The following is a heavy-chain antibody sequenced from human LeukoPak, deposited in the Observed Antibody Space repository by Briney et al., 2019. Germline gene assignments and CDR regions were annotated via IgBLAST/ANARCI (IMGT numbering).Heavy chain of an antibody. CDR3: ESCNYGYYFGY. Sequence: PSETLSLTCTVSGRSISSYYWSWIRQPPGKGLEWIGYIYYSVSTNYNPCLKSRVTLPLETSKDQFSLNRRAVTAANTGGYYFESCNYGYYFGYWGQGTLVTVSS. CDR1: GRSISSYY. D-gene: IGHD3-10*01. CDR2: IYYSVST. J-gene: IGHJ4*02. V-gene: IGHV4-59*08.